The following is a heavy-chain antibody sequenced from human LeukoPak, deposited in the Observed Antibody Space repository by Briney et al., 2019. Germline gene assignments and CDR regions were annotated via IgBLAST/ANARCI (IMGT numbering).Heavy chain of an antibody. V-gene: IGHV1-69*13. CDR3: GRGPKAGGPHHDMDV. J-gene: IGHJ6*02. D-gene: IGHD2-15*01. CDR2: IIPIFGTA. Sequence: ASVKVSCKASGGTFSGYAISWVRQAPGQGLEWMGGIIPIFGTANYAQKFQGRVTITADESTSTAYMELSSLSSDDTAVYYCGRGPKAGGPHHDMDVWGRGTMVTVSS. CDR1: GGTFSGYA.